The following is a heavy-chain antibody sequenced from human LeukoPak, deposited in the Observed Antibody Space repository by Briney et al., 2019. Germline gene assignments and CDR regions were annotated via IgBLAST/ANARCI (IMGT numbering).Heavy chain of an antibody. J-gene: IGHJ4*02. V-gene: IGHV3-48*03. Sequence: PGGSLRLSCVVSGFPFSFYELNWVRQAPGKGLEWVSNIGASSTPKYYADSVKGRFSISRDNAKSSLYLQMNSLRVEDTAVYYSALLAVASDFDYWGQGALVTVSS. CDR2: IGASSTPK. D-gene: IGHD6-19*01. CDR1: GFPFSFYE. CDR3: ALLAVASDFDY.